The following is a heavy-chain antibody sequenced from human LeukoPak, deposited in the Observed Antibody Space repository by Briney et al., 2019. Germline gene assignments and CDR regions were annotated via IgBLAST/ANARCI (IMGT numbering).Heavy chain of an antibody. CDR2: INNDGGGT. D-gene: IGHD1-26*01. CDR3: ARGGASPARGQLDY. J-gene: IGHJ4*02. Sequence: QAGGSLRLSCAASGFIFNNYGLVWVRQAPGKGLEWVSAINNDGGGTTYADFVKGRFTISRDNSKNTLYLQMNSLRAEDTAVYYCARGGASPARGQLDYWGQGTLVTVSS. CDR1: GFIFNNYG. V-gene: IGHV3-23*01.